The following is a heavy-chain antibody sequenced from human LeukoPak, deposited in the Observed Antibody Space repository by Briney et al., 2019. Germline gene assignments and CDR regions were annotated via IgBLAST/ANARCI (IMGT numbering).Heavy chain of an antibody. CDR2: ISSSSSYI. J-gene: IGHJ4*02. Sequence: GGSLRLSCAASGFTFSSYSMNWVRQAPGKGLEWVSSISSSSSYIYYADSVKGRFTITRDNAKNSLYLQMNSLRAEDTAVYYCARSLVVAPDYWGQGTLVTVSS. CDR3: ARSLVVAPDY. V-gene: IGHV3-21*01. CDR1: GFTFSSYS. D-gene: IGHD2-15*01.